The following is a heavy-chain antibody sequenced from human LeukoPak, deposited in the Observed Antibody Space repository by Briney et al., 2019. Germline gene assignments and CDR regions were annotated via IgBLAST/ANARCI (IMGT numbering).Heavy chain of an antibody. Sequence: GGSLRLSCAASGFTFSSYGMHWVRQAPGKGLEWVAVIWYDGSNKYYADSVKGRITISRDNSKNTLYLQMNSLRAEDTAVYYCAKGAFGVVPYDWFDPWGQGTLVTVSS. J-gene: IGHJ5*02. CDR2: IWYDGSNK. V-gene: IGHV3-33*06. CDR1: GFTFSSYG. CDR3: AKGAFGVVPYDWFDP. D-gene: IGHD3-3*01.